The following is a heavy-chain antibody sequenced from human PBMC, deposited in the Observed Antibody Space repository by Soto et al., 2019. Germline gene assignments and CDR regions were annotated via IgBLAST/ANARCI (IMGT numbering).Heavy chain of an antibody. D-gene: IGHD3-10*01. J-gene: IGHJ4*02. CDR1: GGSLSSGGYY. Sequence: PSETLSLTWTVSGGSLSSGGYYWSWLPQHPGKGLEWIGYIYYRGNTYYNPSLKSRVTISVDTSKNQFSLKLSSVTAAYFAVYYFALYGSGTYKPETFDYWGQGTLVTVSS. CDR3: ALYGSGTYKPETFDY. CDR2: IYYRGNT. V-gene: IGHV4-31*02.